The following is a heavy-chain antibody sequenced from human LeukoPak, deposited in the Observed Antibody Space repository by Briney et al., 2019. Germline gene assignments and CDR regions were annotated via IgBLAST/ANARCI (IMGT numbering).Heavy chain of an antibody. CDR1: VGSINSYY. D-gene: IGHD3-10*01. Sequence: SETLSLTCTVSVGSINSYYWSWIRQPPGKGLEWIGYIYYGGSTNYDPSLKSRVTISVDTSKNQLYLKLSSVTAADTAVYYCARDASGSYHSWFDPWGQGTLVTVSS. CDR3: ARDASGSYHSWFDP. CDR2: IYYGGST. V-gene: IGHV4-59*12. J-gene: IGHJ5*02.